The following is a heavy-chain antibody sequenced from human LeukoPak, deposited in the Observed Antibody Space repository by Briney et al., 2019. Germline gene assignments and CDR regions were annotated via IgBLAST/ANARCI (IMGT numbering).Heavy chain of an antibody. D-gene: IGHD1-26*01. CDR1: GGSISSSSYY. V-gene: IGHV4-39*07. CDR2: IYYSGST. Sequence: SETLSLTCTVSGGSISSSSYYWGWIRQPPGKGLEWIGSIYYSGSTYYNPSLKSRVTISVDTSKNQFSLKLSSVTAADTAVYYCARDQTYSGSPTVDYWGQGTLVTVSS. J-gene: IGHJ4*02. CDR3: ARDQTYSGSPTVDY.